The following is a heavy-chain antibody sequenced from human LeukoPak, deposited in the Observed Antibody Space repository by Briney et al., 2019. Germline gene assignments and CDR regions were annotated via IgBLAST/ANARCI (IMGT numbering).Heavy chain of an antibody. CDR1: GYTFTGYY. Sequence: ASVKVSCKASGYTFTGYYMHWVRQAPGQGLEWMGWINPNSGGTNYAQKFQGRVTMTRDTSISTAYMELSRLRSDDTAVYYCAREARYYGSGSYSVYWGQGTLVTVSS. J-gene: IGHJ4*02. D-gene: IGHD3-10*01. CDR2: INPNSGGT. V-gene: IGHV1-2*02. CDR3: AREARYYGSGSYSVY.